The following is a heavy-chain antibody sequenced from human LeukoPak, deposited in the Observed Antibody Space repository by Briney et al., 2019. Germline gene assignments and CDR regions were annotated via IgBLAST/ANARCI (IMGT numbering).Heavy chain of an antibody. J-gene: IGHJ4*02. CDR1: GYTFTGYY. V-gene: IGHV1-2*02. CDR2: INPNSGGT. CDR3: ARVRDRGGRYGSGSLMLADY. D-gene: IGHD3-10*01. Sequence: ASVTVSCKASGYTFTGYYMHWVRQAPGQGLEWMGWINPNSGGTNYAQKFQGRVIMTRDTSISTAYMELSRLRSDDTAVYYCARVRDRGGRYGSGSLMLADYWGQGTLVTVSS.